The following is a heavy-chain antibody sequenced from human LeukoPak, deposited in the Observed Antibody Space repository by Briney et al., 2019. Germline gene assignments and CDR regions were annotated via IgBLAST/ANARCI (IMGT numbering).Heavy chain of an antibody. CDR3: AREPRITMVRGVIIGYFDY. J-gene: IGHJ4*02. V-gene: IGHV4-31*03. Sequence: SETLSLTCTVSGGSISSGGYYWSWLRHHPGKGLEWIGYIYYSGSTYYNPSLKSRVTISVDTSKNQFSLKLSSVTAADTAVYYCAREPRITMVRGVIIGYFDYWGQGTLVTVSS. CDR2: IYYSGST. D-gene: IGHD3-10*01. CDR1: GGSISSGGYY.